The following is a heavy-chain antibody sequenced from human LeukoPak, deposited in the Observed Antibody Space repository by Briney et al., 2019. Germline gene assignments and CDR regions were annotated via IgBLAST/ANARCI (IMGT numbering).Heavy chain of an antibody. D-gene: IGHD3-16*02. CDR1: GFIFSNAW. J-gene: IGHJ3*02. CDR3: TTYSYDYVWGSYRENEGAFDI. CDR2: IKSKTDGGTT. Sequence: GGSLRLSCAASGFIFSNAWMSWVRQAPGKGLEWVGRIKSKTDGGTTDYAAPVKGRFTISRDDSKNTLYLQMNSLKTEDTAVCYCTTYSYDYVWGSYRENEGAFDIWGQGTMVTVSS. V-gene: IGHV3-15*01.